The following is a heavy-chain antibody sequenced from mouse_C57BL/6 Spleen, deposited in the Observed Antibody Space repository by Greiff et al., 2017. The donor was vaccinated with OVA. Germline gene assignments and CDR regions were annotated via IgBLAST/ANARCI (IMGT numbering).Heavy chain of an antibody. Sequence: QVQLKESGPELVKPGASVKISCKASGYSFTSYYIHWVKQRPGQGLEWIGWIYPGSGNTKYNEKFKGKATLTADTSSSTAYMQLSSLTSEDSAVYYCALLDFDYWGQGTTLTVSS. CDR1: GYSFTSYY. V-gene: IGHV1-66*01. CDR3: ALLDFDY. D-gene: IGHD2-1*01. J-gene: IGHJ2*01. CDR2: IYPGSGNT.